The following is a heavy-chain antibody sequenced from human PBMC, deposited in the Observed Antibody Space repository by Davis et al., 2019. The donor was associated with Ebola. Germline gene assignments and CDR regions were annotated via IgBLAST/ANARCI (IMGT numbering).Heavy chain of an antibody. Sequence: GGSLRLSCAASGFTFGDYYMSWIRQAPGKGLEWISDISTSGSDRNYADSVKGRFTIFRDNANNVLYLQMNSLTAEDTAIYYCARDARWGQGTLVTVSS. CDR3: ARDAR. CDR2: ISTSGSDR. V-gene: IGHV3-11*01. CDR1: GFTFGDYY. J-gene: IGHJ4*02.